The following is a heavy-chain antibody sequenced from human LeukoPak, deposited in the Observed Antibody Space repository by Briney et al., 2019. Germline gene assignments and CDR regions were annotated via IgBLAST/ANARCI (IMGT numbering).Heavy chain of an antibody. Sequence: PSETLSLTCAVYGGSFSGYYWTWIRQPPGKGLEWIGEINHSGSTNYNPSLKSRVTISVDTSKNQFSLKLSYVTAADTAVYYCARPTTVTTHYFQHWGQGTLVTVSS. CDR3: ARPTTVTTHYFQH. J-gene: IGHJ1*01. CDR2: INHSGST. V-gene: IGHV4-34*01. CDR1: GGSFSGYY. D-gene: IGHD4-17*01.